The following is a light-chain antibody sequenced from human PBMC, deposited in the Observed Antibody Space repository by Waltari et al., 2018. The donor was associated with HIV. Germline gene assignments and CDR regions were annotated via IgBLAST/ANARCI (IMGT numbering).Light chain of an antibody. J-gene: IGLJ2*01. V-gene: IGLV1-40*01. Sequence: QSVLTQPPSASGPPGQRVTIPCTGRSSNLGAGYDVHWHQQLPGTAPKLLIYANINRPSGVPDRFSGSKSGSSASLAITGLQAEDEAHYYCQSFDSSLTTSGVIFGGGTKLTVL. CDR1: SSNLGAGYD. CDR3: QSFDSSLTTSGVI. CDR2: ANI.